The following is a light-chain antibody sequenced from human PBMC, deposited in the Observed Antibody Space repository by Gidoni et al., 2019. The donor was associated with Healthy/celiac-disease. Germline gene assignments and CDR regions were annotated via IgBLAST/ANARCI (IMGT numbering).Light chain of an antibody. CDR3: QQSYSTPIFT. Sequence: DIQMTQSPSSLYASVGDRVTITCRASQSISSYLNWYQQKPGKAPKRLIYAASSLQSGVPSRFSGSGSGTDFTLTISSLQPEDFATYYCQQSYSTPIFTFGPGTKVDIK. V-gene: IGKV1-39*01. CDR2: AAS. J-gene: IGKJ3*01. CDR1: QSISSY.